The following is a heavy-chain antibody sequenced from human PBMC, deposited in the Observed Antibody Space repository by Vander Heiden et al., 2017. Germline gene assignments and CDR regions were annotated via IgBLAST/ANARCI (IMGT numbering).Heavy chain of an antibody. CDR3: ASTIFGVNYGMDV. Sequence: EVQLVESGGGLIQPGGSLRLFCAASGFPVSSNYMRWVRQAPGMGLEWISVIYSGGSTYYADSVKGRFTISRDNSKNTLYLQMNSLRAEDTAVYYCASTIFGVNYGMDVWGQGTTVTVSS. CDR2: IYSGGST. D-gene: IGHD3-3*01. V-gene: IGHV3-53*01. J-gene: IGHJ6*02. CDR1: GFPVSSNY.